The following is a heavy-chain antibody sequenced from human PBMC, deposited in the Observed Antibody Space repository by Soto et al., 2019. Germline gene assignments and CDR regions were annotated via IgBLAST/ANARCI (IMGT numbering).Heavy chain of an antibody. J-gene: IGHJ4*02. D-gene: IGHD3-16*01. CDR2: MYYGVSA. CDR3: ATLPARHLGGY. CDR1: GGSINSGGYY. Sequence: SETLSLTCTVSGGSINSGGYYWGWIRQPPGKGLEWIGSMYYGVSAYYNPSLKSRVTVSVDTSKNQFSLNLRSVTAADTAVYYYATLPARHLGGYGGQGTLVTVSS. V-gene: IGHV4-39*07.